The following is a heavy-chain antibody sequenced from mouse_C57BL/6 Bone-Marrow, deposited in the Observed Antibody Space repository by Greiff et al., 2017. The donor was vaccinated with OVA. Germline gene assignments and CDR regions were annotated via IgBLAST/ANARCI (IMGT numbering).Heavy chain of an antibody. J-gene: IGHJ4*01. Sequence: EVNVVESGGGLVQPGGSLSLSCAASGFTFTDYYMSWVRQPPGKALEWLGFIRNKANGYTTEYSASVKGRFTISRDNSQSILYLQMNALRAEDSATYYCARYYYGSSYGYAMDYWGQGTSVTVSS. CDR1: GFTFTDYY. D-gene: IGHD1-1*01. CDR3: ARYYYGSSYGYAMDY. CDR2: IRNKANGYTT. V-gene: IGHV7-3*01.